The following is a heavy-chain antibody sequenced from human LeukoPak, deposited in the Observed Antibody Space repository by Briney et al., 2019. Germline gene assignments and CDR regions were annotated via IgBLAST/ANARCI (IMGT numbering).Heavy chain of an antibody. V-gene: IGHV1-18*01. J-gene: IGHJ3*02. CDR2: IGAFNGNT. CDR3: ARDFLSYDGSENHFEDTFDI. CDR1: GYSFDRYG. Sequence: GASVTVSCKASGYSFDRYGVSWGRQAPGQGLEWLGWIGAFNGNTNYAQNLQGRVTMTADTSTTTAYMELRSLSSDDTAVYYCARDFLSYDGSENHFEDTFDIWGQGTMVIVSS. D-gene: IGHD3-22*01.